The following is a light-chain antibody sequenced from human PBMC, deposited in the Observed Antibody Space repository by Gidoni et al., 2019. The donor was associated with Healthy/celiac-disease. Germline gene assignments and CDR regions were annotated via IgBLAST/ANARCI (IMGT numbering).Light chain of an antibody. CDR2: KDS. CDR3: QSADSSGTYRRV. V-gene: IGLV3-25*03. J-gene: IGLJ3*02. Sequence: SYELTQPPSVSVSPGQTARIPCSGDALPKQYAYWYQPKPGQAPVLVIYKDSERPSGIPERFSGSSSGTTVTLTISGVQAEDEADYYCQSADSSGTYRRVFGGGTKLTVL. CDR1: ALPKQY.